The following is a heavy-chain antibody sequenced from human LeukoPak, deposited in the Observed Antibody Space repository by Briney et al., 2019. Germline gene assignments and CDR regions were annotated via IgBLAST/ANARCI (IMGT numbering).Heavy chain of an antibody. CDR3: ARVHRWLPHSVWFDP. J-gene: IGHJ5*02. D-gene: IGHD5-24*01. CDR2: IYYSGST. Sequence: SETLSLTCTVSGGSTSSYYWSWIRQPPGKGLEWIGYIYYSGSTNYNPSLKSRVTISVDTSKNQFSLKLSSVTAADTAVYYCARVHRWLPHSVWFDPWGQGTLVTVSS. V-gene: IGHV4-59*01. CDR1: GGSTSSYY.